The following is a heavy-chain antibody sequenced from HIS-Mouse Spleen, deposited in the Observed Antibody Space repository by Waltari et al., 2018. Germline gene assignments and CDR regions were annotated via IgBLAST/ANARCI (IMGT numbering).Heavy chain of an antibody. CDR2: TYYGGRT. V-gene: IGHV4-39*07. CDR3: AREIPYSSSWYDWYFDL. CDR1: GGSISSSSYY. J-gene: IGHJ2*01. D-gene: IGHD6-13*01. Sequence: QLQLQESGPGLVKPSETLSLTCTVSGGSISSSSYYWGWIRQPPGKGLAWIWSTYYGGRTYYNPSLKSGVTRSVDTSKNQFSLKLSSVTAADTAVYYCAREIPYSSSWYDWYFDLWGRGTLVTVSS.